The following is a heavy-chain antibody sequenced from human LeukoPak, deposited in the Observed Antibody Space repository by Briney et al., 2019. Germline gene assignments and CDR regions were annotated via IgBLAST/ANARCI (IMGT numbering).Heavy chain of an antibody. CDR2: MNPNSGNT. CDR3: ARGGYFYDSSGYYEGYYYYYGMDV. J-gene: IGHJ6*02. V-gene: IGHV1-8*01. CDR1: GYTFTSYD. D-gene: IGHD3-22*01. Sequence: SVKVSCKASGYTFTSYDINWVRQATGQGLEWMGWMNPNSGNTGYAQKFQGRVTMTRNTSISTAYMELSSLRSEDTAVYYCARGGYFYDSSGYYEGYYYYYGMDVWGQGTTVTVSS.